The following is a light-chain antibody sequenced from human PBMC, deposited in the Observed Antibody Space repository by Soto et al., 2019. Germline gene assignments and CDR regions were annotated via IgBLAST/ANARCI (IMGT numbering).Light chain of an antibody. Sequence: DSVVTQPPPTLALSPGEGATLSCRASQSVSIGLAWYQQKPGQAPRLLIYGAFKRATGIPDRFSGSGSGTDFTLTISRMEPEDFAVYCCQQYGSSPPITFGQGTRLEIK. CDR2: GAF. J-gene: IGKJ5*01. V-gene: IGKV3-20*01. CDR1: QSVSIG. CDR3: QQYGSSPPIT.